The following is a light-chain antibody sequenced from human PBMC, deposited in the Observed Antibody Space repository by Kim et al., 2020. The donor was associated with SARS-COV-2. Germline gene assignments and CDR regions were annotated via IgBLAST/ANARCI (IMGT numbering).Light chain of an antibody. Sequence: DIVLTQSPGTLSLSPGERATVSCRASQTITSNFLAWYQQKPGQAPRLLIYATSSRATGIPDRFGGSGSGTDFTLTISRLEPEDFAVYYCQQFASSPYTFGQGTKLEI. CDR1: QTITSNF. CDR2: ATS. CDR3: QQFASSPYT. V-gene: IGKV3-20*01. J-gene: IGKJ2*01.